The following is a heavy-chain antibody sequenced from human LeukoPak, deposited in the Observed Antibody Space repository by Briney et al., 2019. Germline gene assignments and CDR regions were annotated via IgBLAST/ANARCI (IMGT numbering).Heavy chain of an antibody. CDR2: ISYRGNT. D-gene: IGHD4-17*01. CDR1: GGALSSYH. CDR3: ARVDGDYAPEAFDY. Sequence: PSETLSLTCTVSGGALSSYHWSWIRQSPGRGLEWLGHISYRGNTDYNPALKSRVTISVDMFYNQFSLKLSSVTAADTAVYYCARVDGDYAPEAFDYWGQGTLVTVSS. V-gene: IGHV4-59*08. J-gene: IGHJ4*02.